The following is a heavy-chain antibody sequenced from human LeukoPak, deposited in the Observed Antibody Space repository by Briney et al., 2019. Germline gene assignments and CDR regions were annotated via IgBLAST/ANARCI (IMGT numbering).Heavy chain of an antibody. CDR1: GFTVSSNY. J-gene: IGHJ6*02. D-gene: IGHD3-22*01. V-gene: IGHV3-53*01. CDR2: IYSGGST. Sequence: PGGSLRLSCAASGFTVSSNYMSWVRQAPGKGLEWVSVIYSGGSTYYADSVKGRFTISRDNSKNTLYLQMNSLRAEDTAVYYCATNYYDSSGYYYAYYYYGMDVWGQGTTVTVSS. CDR3: ATNYYDSSGYYYAYYYYGMDV.